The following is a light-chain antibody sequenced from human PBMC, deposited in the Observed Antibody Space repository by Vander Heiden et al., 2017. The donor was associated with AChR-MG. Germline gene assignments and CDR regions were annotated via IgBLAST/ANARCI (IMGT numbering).Light chain of an antibody. CDR2: KVS. CDR3: RQGTHWPGT. Sequence: DVVMTQSPLSLPVTLGQPASISCRSSQSLVYSDGNTYLNWFQQSPGQSPRRLIYKVSNRDSGVPDRFSGSGSGTDFTLKISRVEAEDVGVYYCRQGTHWPGTFGQGTKLEIK. V-gene: IGKV2-30*01. CDR1: QSLVYSDGNTY. J-gene: IGKJ2*01.